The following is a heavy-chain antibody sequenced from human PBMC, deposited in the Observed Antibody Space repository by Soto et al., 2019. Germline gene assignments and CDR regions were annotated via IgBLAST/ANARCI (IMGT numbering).Heavy chain of an antibody. CDR3: ASRFSGYDPDDAFDI. Sequence: QVQLQQWGAGLLKPSETLSLTCAVYGGSFSGYYWSWIRQPPGKGLEWIGEINHSGSTNYNPSLKSRVTISVDTSKNQFSLKLSSVTAADTAVYYCASRFSGYDPDDAFDIWGQGTMVTVSS. V-gene: IGHV4-34*01. CDR2: INHSGST. J-gene: IGHJ3*02. CDR1: GGSFSGYY. D-gene: IGHD5-12*01.